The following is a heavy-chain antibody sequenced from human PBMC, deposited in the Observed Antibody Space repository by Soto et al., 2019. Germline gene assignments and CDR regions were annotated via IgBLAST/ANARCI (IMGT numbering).Heavy chain of an antibody. J-gene: IGHJ1*01. Sequence: SATLSPTSSVSGSSISTRAYCRFWSPLPSGRGLEWIGYMFYTGTTYYNPSLKSRITISMDTSKNQFSLRLTSVTAADTAVYYCARVRGFRGSGSSAEYFQPWGQGTLVTVS. CDR1: GSSISTRAYC. CDR3: ARVRGFRGSGSSAEYFQP. V-gene: IGHV4-30-4*01. CDR2: MFYTGTT. D-gene: IGHD3-10*01.